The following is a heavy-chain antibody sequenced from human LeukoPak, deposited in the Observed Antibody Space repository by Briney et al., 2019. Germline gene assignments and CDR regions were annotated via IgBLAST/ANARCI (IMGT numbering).Heavy chain of an antibody. D-gene: IGHD1-26*01. V-gene: IGHV3-48*01. CDR2: ISDSRDTM. Sequence: GGSLRLSCAASGFTVSSNYMSWVRQAPGKGLEWVSYISDSRDTMYYADSVKGRFTISRDNAKNSLYLQMNSLRAEDTAVYYCARDLIVGTTIRYYFDYWGQGTLVTVSS. J-gene: IGHJ4*02. CDR3: ARDLIVGTTIRYYFDY. CDR1: GFTVSSNY.